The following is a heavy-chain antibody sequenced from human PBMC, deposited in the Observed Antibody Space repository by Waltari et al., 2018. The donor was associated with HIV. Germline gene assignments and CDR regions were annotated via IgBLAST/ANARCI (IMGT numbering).Heavy chain of an antibody. J-gene: IGHJ4*02. Sequence: HLVESGGVLVKPGGSLRLSFAASGSLFRNAWMTGARQYAGKGLEWVGRIKRQVECYTTDYAASVRGRFTISRDDAKNTLYLQISSLKTEDTGVYYCTLPWGDYDQVSDFWGQGPLVTVSS. CDR3: TLPWGDYDQVSDF. CDR1: GSLFRNAW. CDR2: IKRQVECYTT. V-gene: IGHV3-15*01. D-gene: IGHD4-17*01.